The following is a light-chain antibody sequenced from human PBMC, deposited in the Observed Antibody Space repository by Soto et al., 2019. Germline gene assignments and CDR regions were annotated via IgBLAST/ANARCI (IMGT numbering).Light chain of an antibody. CDR2: DVS. V-gene: IGLV2-14*01. J-gene: IGLJ1*01. Sequence: QSALTQPASVSGSPGQSITISCTGTSSDVGGYNYVSWYQQHPGKAPKLMIYDVSNRPSGVSNRFSGSKSGNTASLTISGLQAEDEADYSCSSYTSSSTCVFVTGTKLTVL. CDR1: SSDVGGYNY. CDR3: SSYTSSSTCV.